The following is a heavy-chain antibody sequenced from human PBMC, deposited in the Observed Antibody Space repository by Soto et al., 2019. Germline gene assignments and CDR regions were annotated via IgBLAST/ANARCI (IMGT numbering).Heavy chain of an antibody. V-gene: IGHV3-53*04. J-gene: IGHJ4*02. CDR2: IYSGGST. Sequence: PGGSLRLSCAASGFTVSSNYMSWVRQAPGKGLEWVSVIYSGGSTYYADSVKGRFTISRHNSKNTLYLQMNSLRAEDTAVYYCARLRDTNYGSGIFDYWGQGTLVTVSS. CDR3: ARLRDTNYGSGIFDY. CDR1: GFTVSSNY. D-gene: IGHD3-10*01.